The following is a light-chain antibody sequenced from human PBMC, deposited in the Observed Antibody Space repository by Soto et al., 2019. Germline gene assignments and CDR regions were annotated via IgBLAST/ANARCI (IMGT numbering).Light chain of an antibody. Sequence: QSALTQPASGSGSPGQSITISCTVTSSDVGSYNLVSWYQQHPGKAPKLMIYEGSKRPSGVSNRFSGSKSGNTASLTISGLQAEDEADYYCCSYAGSRVFGGGTKVTVL. V-gene: IGLV2-23*01. CDR2: EGS. J-gene: IGLJ3*02. CDR1: SSDVGSYNL. CDR3: CSYAGSRV.